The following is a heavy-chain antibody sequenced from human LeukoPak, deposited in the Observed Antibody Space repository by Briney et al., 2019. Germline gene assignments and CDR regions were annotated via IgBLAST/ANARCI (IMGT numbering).Heavy chain of an antibody. CDR1: GYSISSGNY. Sequence: SETLSLTCTVSGYSISSGNYWGWIRQPPRKGPEWIGSIYHSGITYYNPSLKSRVSISVDTSKNQFSLRLTSVTAADTAEYYCARDGDFYYFDYWGQRTQVTVSS. V-gene: IGHV4-38-2*02. J-gene: IGHJ4*02. CDR2: IYHSGIT. CDR3: ARDGDFYYFDY.